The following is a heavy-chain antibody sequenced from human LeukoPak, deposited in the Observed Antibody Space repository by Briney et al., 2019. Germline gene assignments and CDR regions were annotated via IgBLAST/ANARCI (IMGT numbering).Heavy chain of an antibody. D-gene: IGHD1-26*01. J-gene: IGHJ4*02. CDR2: INHSGST. Sequence: SETLSLTCAVYGGSFSGYYWSWIRQPPGKGLEWIGEINHSGSTNYNPSLKSRVTTSVDTSKNQFSLKLSSVTAADTAVYYCARARSRSYRSWGQGTLVTVSS. CDR1: GGSFSGYY. CDR3: ARARSRSYRS. V-gene: IGHV4-34*01.